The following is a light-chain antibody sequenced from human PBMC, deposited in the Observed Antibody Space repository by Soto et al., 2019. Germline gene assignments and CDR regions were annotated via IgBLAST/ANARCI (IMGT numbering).Light chain of an antibody. V-gene: IGKV3-20*01. CDR2: GAS. CDR3: QQYGGSPRT. Sequence: EIVLTQSPDTLSLSPGERATLSCRASHTVTSNYLAWYQQKPGQAPRLLIYGASSRATDIPDRFSGSGSGTDFTLTISRPETEDFALYYCQQYGGSPRTFGQGTKVEIK. J-gene: IGKJ1*01. CDR1: HTVTSNY.